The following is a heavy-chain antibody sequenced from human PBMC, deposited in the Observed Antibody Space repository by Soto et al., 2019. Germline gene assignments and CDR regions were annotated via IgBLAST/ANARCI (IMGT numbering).Heavy chain of an antibody. Sequence: SETLSLTCTVSGGSIISSSYYWSWIRQPPGKVLEWIGSIYYSGSTYYNPSLKSRVSISVDTSKNQFSLKLSSVTAADTVVYYCARLGIAAHYGWFDPWGQGTLVTVSS. V-gene: IGHV4-39*01. J-gene: IGHJ5*02. CDR2: IYYSGST. CDR3: ARLGIAAHYGWFDP. D-gene: IGHD6-13*01. CDR1: GGSIISSSYY.